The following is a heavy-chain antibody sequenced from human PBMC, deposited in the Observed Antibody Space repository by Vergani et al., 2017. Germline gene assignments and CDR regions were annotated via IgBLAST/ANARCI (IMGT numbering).Heavy chain of an antibody. V-gene: IGHV4-4*07. Sequence: QVHLQESGPGVVKPSDTLSLTCTVSGGSMSDFYWTWIRQPAGRGLEWIGRIYPNGNGNYNESLRSRLTISIDTSRGQFSSSLSSVTAADTAVYYCAGGNCGVNCPKDNWLVHWGRGILVIVSS. CDR2: IYPNGNG. CDR3: AGGNCGVNCPKDNWLVH. J-gene: IGHJ4*02. D-gene: IGHD2-21*01. CDR1: GGSMSDFY.